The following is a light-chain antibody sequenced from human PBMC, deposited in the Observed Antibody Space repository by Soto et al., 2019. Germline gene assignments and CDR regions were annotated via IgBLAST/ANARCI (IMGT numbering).Light chain of an antibody. Sequence: QSAKTEDPCVAGCLGQSISISCTRSTSDVGGYNYVSWYQQHPGKAPILMIYEVTNRPSGVSNRFSGSKSGNTASLTISGLQVEDEAEYYCGSYTGSITYVFGHGTMVTVL. V-gene: IGLV2-14*01. CDR1: TSDVGGYNY. J-gene: IGLJ1*01. CDR2: EVT. CDR3: GSYTGSITYV.